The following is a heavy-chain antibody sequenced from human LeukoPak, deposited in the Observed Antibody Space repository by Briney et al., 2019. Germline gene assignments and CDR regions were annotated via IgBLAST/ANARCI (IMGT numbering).Heavy chain of an antibody. J-gene: IGHJ3*02. CDR1: GGSISSSSYY. CDR3: ASRNKRGYYYDSSDSRRAFDI. Sequence: SSETLSLTCTVSGGSISSSSYYWGWIRQPPGKGLEWIGSIYYSGSTNYNPSLKSRVTISVDTSKNQFSLKLSSVTAADTAVYYCASRNKRGYYYDSSDSRRAFDIWGQGTMVTGSS. CDR2: IYYSGST. V-gene: IGHV4-39*07. D-gene: IGHD3-22*01.